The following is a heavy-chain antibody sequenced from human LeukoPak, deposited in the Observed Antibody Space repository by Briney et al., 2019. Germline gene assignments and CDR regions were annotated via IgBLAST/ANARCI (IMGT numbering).Heavy chain of an antibody. Sequence: PSETLSLTGTVSGGSISSSSYYWGWIRQPPGKGLEWIGYIYYSGSTNYNPSLKSRVTISVETSKNQFSLKLSSVTAADTAVYYCARDLGYDSSGYYLPFNYWGQGTLVTVSS. J-gene: IGHJ4*02. CDR2: IYYSGST. D-gene: IGHD3-22*01. CDR1: GGSISSSSYY. CDR3: ARDLGYDSSGYYLPFNY. V-gene: IGHV4-61*01.